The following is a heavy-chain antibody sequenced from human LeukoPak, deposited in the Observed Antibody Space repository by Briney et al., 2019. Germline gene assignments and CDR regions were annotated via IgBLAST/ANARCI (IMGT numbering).Heavy chain of an antibody. D-gene: IGHD1-26*01. CDR3: ARGLWEVGY. J-gene: IGHJ4*02. V-gene: IGHV4-38-2*02. CDR2: IYHSGST. CDR1: GYSISSGYY. Sequence: PSETLSLTCTVSGYSISSGYYWGWIRQPPGKGLEWIGSIYHSGSTNYNPSLKSRVTISVDTSKNQFSPKLSSVTAADTAVYYCARGLWEVGYWGQGTLVTVSS.